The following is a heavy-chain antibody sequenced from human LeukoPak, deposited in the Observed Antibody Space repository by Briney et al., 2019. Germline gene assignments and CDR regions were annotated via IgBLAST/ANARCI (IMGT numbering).Heavy chain of an antibody. Sequence: PGGALRLSCAASGFTFSSYSMNWVRQAPGKGLGWVSSISSSSSYIYYADSVKGRFTISRDNAKNSLYLQMNSLRAEDTAVYYCARTVITTMRRFDYWGQGTLVAVSS. CDR1: GFTFSSYS. J-gene: IGHJ4*02. D-gene: IGHD3-22*01. V-gene: IGHV3-21*01. CDR2: ISSSSSYI. CDR3: ARTVITTMRRFDY.